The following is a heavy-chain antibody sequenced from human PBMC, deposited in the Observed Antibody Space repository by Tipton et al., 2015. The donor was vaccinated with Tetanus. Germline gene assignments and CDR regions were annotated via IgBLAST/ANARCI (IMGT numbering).Heavy chain of an antibody. J-gene: IGHJ4*02. CDR1: GGSFSGYF. D-gene: IGHD5-12*01. CDR3: ARHVRGYSGYDFDY. V-gene: IGHV4-59*08. CDR2: IYSSENS. Sequence: TLSLTCAVYGGSFSGYFWSWIRQPAGKGLEWIGNIYSSENSKYNPSLKSRVTISVDASKNQFSLKLSSVTAADTAVYYCARHVRGYSGYDFDYWGQGTLVTVSP.